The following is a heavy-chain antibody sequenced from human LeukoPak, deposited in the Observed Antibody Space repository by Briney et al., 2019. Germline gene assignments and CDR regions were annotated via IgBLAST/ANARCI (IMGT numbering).Heavy chain of an antibody. CDR3: ARVRRAFDI. CDR2: INPSGGST. V-gene: IGHV1-46*01. Sequence: GASVKVSCKASGYTFTSYYMHWVRQAPGQGLEWMGIINPSGGSTSYAQKFQGRVTMTRDTSISTAYMELSRLRSDDTAVYYCARVRRAFDIWGQGTMVTVSS. J-gene: IGHJ3*02. CDR1: GYTFTSYY.